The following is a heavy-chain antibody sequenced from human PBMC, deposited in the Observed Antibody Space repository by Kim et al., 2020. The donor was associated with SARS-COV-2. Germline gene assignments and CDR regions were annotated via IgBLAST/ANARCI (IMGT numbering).Heavy chain of an antibody. D-gene: IGHD6-13*01. CDR2: INPNSGGT. CDR1: GYTFTGYY. V-gene: IGHV1-2*06. Sequence: ASVKVSCKASGYTFTGYYMHWVRQAPGQGLEWMGRINPNSGGTNYAQKFQGRVTMTRDTSISTAYMELSRLRSDDTAVYYCARVKSSSWYGRARGFDYWGQGTLVTVSS. J-gene: IGHJ4*02. CDR3: ARVKSSSWYGRARGFDY.